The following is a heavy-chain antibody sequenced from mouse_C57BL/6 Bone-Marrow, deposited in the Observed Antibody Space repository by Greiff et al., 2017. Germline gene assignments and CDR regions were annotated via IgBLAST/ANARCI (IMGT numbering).Heavy chain of an antibody. D-gene: IGHD1-1*01. Sequence: VQLQQPGAELVKPGASVKLSCKASGYTFTSYWMQWVKQRPGQGLEWIGEIDPSDSYTNYNQKFKGKATLTVDTSSSTAYMQLSSLTSEDSAVYYCAREGNYGGSVGGQGNTLTVTA. V-gene: IGHV1-50*01. CDR2: IDPSDSYT. CDR1: GYTFTSYW. J-gene: IGHJ2*01. CDR3: AREGNYGGSV.